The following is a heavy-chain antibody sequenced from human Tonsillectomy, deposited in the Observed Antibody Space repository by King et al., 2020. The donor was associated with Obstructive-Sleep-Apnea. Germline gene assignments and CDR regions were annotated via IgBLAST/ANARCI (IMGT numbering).Heavy chain of an antibody. Sequence: VQLQESGPGLVKPSETLSLTCTVSGGSISSGGYYWSWIRQHPGKGLEGIGYIYYSGSTYYNPSLKKRVTISVDTSKNQFSLKLSSVTAADTAVYYCARCQGSDYYYGMDVWGQGTTVTVSS. CDR1: GGSISSGGYY. V-gene: IGHV4-31*03. J-gene: IGHJ6*02. CDR3: ARCQGSDYYYGMDV. CDR2: IYYSGST. D-gene: IGHD6-6*01.